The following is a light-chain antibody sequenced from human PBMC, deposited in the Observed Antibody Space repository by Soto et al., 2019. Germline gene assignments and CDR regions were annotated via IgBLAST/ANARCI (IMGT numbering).Light chain of an antibody. CDR2: EGS. J-gene: IGLJ3*02. CDR1: SSDVGSYNL. Sequence: QSVLTQPASVSGSPGQSITISCSGTSSDVGSYNLVSWYQHHPGKAPKIMIFEGSKRPSGVSNRFSGSKSGNTASLTISGLQAEDEADYYCCSYAGSNMWVFGGGTKVTVL. V-gene: IGLV2-23*01. CDR3: CSYAGSNMWV.